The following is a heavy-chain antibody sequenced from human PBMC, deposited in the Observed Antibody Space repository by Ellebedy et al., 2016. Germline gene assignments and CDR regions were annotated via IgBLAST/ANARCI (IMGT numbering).Heavy chain of an antibody. CDR3: ARVRSPDYLTNYDLDV. V-gene: IGHV3-30*03. J-gene: IGHJ6*02. CDR1: GFTFSRFD. D-gene: IGHD3-22*01. CDR2: ISNDGNDE. Sequence: GESLKISXAASGFTFSRFDIHWVRQAQGKGLEWVAAISNDGNDENYGASVKGRFSISRDNSKNRVYLQMSSLRVEDTAVYSCARVRSPDYLTNYDLDVWGQGTTVTVSS.